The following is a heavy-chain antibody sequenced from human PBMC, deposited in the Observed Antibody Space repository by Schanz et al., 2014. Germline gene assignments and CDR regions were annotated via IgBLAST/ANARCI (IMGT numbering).Heavy chain of an antibody. V-gene: IGHV3-30*04. J-gene: IGHJ4*02. Sequence: QVQLVESGGGVVQPGRSLRLSCAASQFSFTSHAMHWVRQAPGKGLEWVALISYDGDNIYYVDSVKGRFTISRDNSKNMLYLQMNSLRPEDTAVYYCARCEDYWGQGTLVTVSS. CDR3: ARCEDY. CDR2: ISYDGDNI. CDR1: QFSFTSHA.